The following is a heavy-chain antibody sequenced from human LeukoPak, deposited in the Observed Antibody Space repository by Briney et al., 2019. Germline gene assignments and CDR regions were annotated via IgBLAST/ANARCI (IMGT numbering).Heavy chain of an antibody. CDR3: ARDPDYYDSSGYPFDY. J-gene: IGHJ4*02. CDR2: ISSSGSTI. D-gene: IGHD3-22*01. CDR1: GFTFSDYY. V-gene: IGHV3-11*04. Sequence: PGGSLRLSCAASGFTFSDYYMSWIRQAPGKGLEWVSYISSSGSTIYYADSVKGRFTISRDNAKNSLYPQMNSLRGEDTAVYYCARDPDYYDSSGYPFDYWGQGTLVTVSS.